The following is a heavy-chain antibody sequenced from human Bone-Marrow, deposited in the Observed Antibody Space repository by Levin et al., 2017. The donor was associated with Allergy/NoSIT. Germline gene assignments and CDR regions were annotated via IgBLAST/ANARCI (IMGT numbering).Heavy chain of an antibody. J-gene: IGHJ4*02. D-gene: IGHD3-10*01. CDR1: GFTFSDYA. V-gene: IGHV3-49*03. CDR3: TRDSGPYSSGRYFPRY. CDR2: IRGKGYGGTT. Sequence: GGSLRLSCAASGFTFSDYAMSWFRQAPGKGLEWVGSIRGKGYGGTTEYAAAVNGRFTVSRDDSKSVAYLQMNSLEIEDTAMYYCTRDSGPYSSGRYFPRYWGEGTLVTVSS.